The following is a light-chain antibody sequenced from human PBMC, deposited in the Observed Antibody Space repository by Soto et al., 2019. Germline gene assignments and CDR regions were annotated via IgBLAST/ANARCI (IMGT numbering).Light chain of an antibody. Sequence: NQLNLSASFVSATVRDRVTITCRASQSISSWLAWYPQEPGKAPKLLIDDASSLESGVPSSFGGGGSGTDFTLTISSLQPDDFATYYCQQYDFYPWTSCQGGKVDNK. J-gene: IGKJ1*01. CDR2: DAS. V-gene: IGKV1-5*01. CDR1: QSISSW. CDR3: QQYDFYPWT.